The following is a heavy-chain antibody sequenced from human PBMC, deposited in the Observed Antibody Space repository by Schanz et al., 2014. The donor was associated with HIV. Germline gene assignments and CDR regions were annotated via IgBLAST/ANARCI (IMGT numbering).Heavy chain of an antibody. D-gene: IGHD6-13*01. CDR1: GYAFTSYG. CDR2: INPSGGST. Sequence: QVQLLQSGAELKKPGASVRVSCKTSGYAFTSYGITWVRQAPGQGLQWMGIINPSGGSTSYAQKFQGRVTMTRDTSTSTAYMDLSSLRSEDTAVYYCARETAEYSRTPVSWFDPWGQGTLVTVSS. V-gene: IGHV1-46*01. CDR3: ARETAEYSRTPVSWFDP. J-gene: IGHJ5*02.